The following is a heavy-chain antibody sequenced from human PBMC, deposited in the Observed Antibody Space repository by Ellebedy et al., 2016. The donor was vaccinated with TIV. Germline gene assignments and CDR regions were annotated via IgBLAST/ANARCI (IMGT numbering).Heavy chain of an antibody. CDR2: ISWNSGTI. J-gene: IGHJ5*02. CDR3: SKGPTSMIMRGWFDP. CDR1: GFTFDDYA. Sequence: PGGSLRPSCAASGFTFDDYAMHRVRQAPGKGLEWVSGISWNSGTIDYADSVKGRFTISRDNAKNCLYLQMNSLRAEDTALYYCSKGPTSMIMRGWFDPWGQGTLVTVSS. V-gene: IGHV3-9*01. D-gene: IGHD5-18*01.